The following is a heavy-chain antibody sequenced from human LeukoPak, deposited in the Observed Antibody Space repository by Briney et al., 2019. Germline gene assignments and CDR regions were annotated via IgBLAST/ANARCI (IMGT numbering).Heavy chain of an antibody. J-gene: IGHJ4*02. CDR3: ATSGTIFGVVIPYFDY. V-gene: IGHV3-23*01. Sequence: GGSLRLSCAASGFTFSSYAMSWVRQAPGKGLEWVSAISGSGGSTYYADSVKGRFTISRDNSKNTLYLQMNSLRAEATAVYYCATSGTIFGVVIPYFDYRGKGTLVTVSS. CDR1: GFTFSSYA. D-gene: IGHD3-3*01. CDR2: ISGSGGST.